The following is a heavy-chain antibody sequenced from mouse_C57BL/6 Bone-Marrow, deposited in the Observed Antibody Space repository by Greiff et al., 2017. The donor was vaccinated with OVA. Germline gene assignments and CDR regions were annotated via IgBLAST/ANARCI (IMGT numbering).Heavy chain of an antibody. CDR3: AKQIYYGSTY. CDR2: INPYNGGT. D-gene: IGHD2-1*01. V-gene: IGHV1-19*01. J-gene: IGHJ3*01. CDR1: GYTFTDYY. Sequence: VQLQQSGPVLVKPGASVKLSCKASGYTFTDYYMNWVKQSHGKSLEWIGGINPYNGGTSYNQKFKGKATLTVDKSSSTAYMELNSLTSEDSAVYYCAKQIYYGSTYWGKGTLVTVSA.